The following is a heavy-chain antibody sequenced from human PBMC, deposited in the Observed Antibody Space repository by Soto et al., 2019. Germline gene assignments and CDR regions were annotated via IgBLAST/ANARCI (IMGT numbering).Heavy chain of an antibody. D-gene: IGHD1-20*01. V-gene: IGHV3-53*01. J-gene: IGHJ6*02. CDR1: GFTVSSNY. Sequence: GGSLRLSCAASGFTVSSNYMSWVRQAPGKGLEWVSVIYSGGSTYYADSVKGGFTISRDNSKNTLYLQMNSLRAEDTAVYYCARTGDNHYGMDVWGQGTTVTVSS. CDR2: IYSGGST. CDR3: ARTGDNHYGMDV.